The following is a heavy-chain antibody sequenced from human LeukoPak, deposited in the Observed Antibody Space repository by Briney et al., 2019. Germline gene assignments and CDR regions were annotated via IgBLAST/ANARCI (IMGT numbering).Heavy chain of an antibody. V-gene: IGHV3-30-3*01. CDR3: ARVRDGYNYGYYFDY. J-gene: IGHJ4*02. Sequence: GGSLRLSCAASGFTFSSYAMHWVRQAPGKGLEWVAVISYDGSNKYYADSVKGRFTISRDNSKNTLYLQMNSLRAEDTAVYYCARVRDGYNYGYYFDYWGQGTLVTVSS. CDR2: ISYDGSNK. CDR1: GFTFSSYA. D-gene: IGHD5-24*01.